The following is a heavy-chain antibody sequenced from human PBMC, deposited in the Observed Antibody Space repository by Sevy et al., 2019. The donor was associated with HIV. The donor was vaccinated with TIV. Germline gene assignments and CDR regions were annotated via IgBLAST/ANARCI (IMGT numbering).Heavy chain of an antibody. CDR2: ITGDSSYM. J-gene: IGHJ4*02. V-gene: IGHV3-21*01. Sequence: GGSLRLSCAASGFTFSSYNMNWVRQAPGKGLEWISSITGDSSYMYDADSVKGRFTIPRDNAKNSLYLHMNGLRAEDTAVYYCARDRPTLNYHASSGYNYYFDSWGQGTLVTVSS. CDR1: GFTFSSYN. CDR3: ARDRPTLNYHASSGYNYYFDS. D-gene: IGHD3-22*01.